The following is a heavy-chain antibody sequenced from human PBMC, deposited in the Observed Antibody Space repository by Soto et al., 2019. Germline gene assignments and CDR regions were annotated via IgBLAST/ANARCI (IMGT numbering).Heavy chain of an antibody. D-gene: IGHD5-18*01. CDR3: AKEEGRIQLRKFLNY. CDR2: ISHDGSNK. V-gene: IGHV3-30*18. CDR1: GFIFSSYG. J-gene: IGHJ4*02. Sequence: PGGSLRLSCAAPGFIFSSYGMHWVRQAPGKGLEWVAVISHDGSNKYSADSVKGRFTISRDNSKNTLNLQMNSLRVEDTALYFCAKEEGRIQLRKFLNYWGQGTPVTVSS.